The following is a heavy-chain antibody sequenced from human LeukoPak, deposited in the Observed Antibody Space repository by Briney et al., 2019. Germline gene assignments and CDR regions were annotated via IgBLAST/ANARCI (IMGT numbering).Heavy chain of an antibody. D-gene: IGHD3-3*01. CDR1: GFTFSSFA. Sequence: PGGSLRLSCAASGFTFSSFAMSWVRQAPGKGLEWVSAISGSGGTTYYADSVKGRFTISRDNSKNTLYLQMSSLRAEDTAVYFCAKDTLSDYDFWSGSDYWGQGTLVTVSS. V-gene: IGHV3-23*01. CDR2: ISGSGGTT. J-gene: IGHJ4*02. CDR3: AKDTLSDYDFWSGSDY.